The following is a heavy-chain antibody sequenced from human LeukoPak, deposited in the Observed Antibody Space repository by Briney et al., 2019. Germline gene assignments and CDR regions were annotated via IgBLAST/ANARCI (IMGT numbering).Heavy chain of an antibody. V-gene: IGHV4-39*07. CDR2: IYYSGST. J-gene: IGHJ6*02. CDR3: ARESSSGWYAGYYYGMDV. D-gene: IGHD6-19*01. Sequence: SETLSLTCTVSGGSISSSSYYWGWIRQPPGKGLEWIGSIYYSGSTYYNPSLKSRVTISVDTSKNQFSLKLSSVTAGDTAVYYCARESSSGWYAGYYYGMDVWGQGTTVTVSS. CDR1: GGSISSSSYY.